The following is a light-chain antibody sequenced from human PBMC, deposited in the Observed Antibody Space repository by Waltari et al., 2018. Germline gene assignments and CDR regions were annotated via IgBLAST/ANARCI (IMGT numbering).Light chain of an antibody. CDR1: QSVSRA. Sequence: EIVLTQSPGTLSLSPGERATLSCRASQSVSRALAWYQQKPGQAPRLLVYGASNRATGIPARCSRSGSGTDFSLTISRLDPEDGAVYYCQHYERLPATFGQGTKVEIK. V-gene: IGKV3-20*01. J-gene: IGKJ1*01. CDR3: QHYERLPAT. CDR2: GAS.